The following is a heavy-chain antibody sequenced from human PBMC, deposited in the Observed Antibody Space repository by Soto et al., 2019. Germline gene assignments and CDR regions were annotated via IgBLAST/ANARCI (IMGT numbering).Heavy chain of an antibody. CDR3: ARARDYCSGGSCYDREYYYDY. CDR1: GFTFSSYS. CDR2: ISSSSSYI. J-gene: IGHJ4*02. D-gene: IGHD2-15*01. V-gene: IGHV3-21*01. Sequence: EVQLVESGGGLVKPGGSLRLSCAASGFTFSSYSMNWVRQAPGKGLEWVSSISSSSSYIYYADSVKGRFTISRDNAKNSLYLQMNSLRAEDTAVYYCARARDYCSGGSCYDREYYYDYWGQGTLVTVSS.